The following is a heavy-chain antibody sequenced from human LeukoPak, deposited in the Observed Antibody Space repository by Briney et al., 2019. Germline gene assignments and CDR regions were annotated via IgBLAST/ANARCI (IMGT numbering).Heavy chain of an antibody. D-gene: IGHD6-6*01. CDR3: ASGSSSVGY. CDR2: ISNSDNDI. J-gene: IGHJ4*02. CDR1: GFIFSGYY. Sequence: GGSLRLSCAASGFIFSGYYMSWIRQTRGKGLEWISYISNSDNDIYYAGSVKGRFTISRDNTRNSLFLQMNSLRPVDTAVYYCASGSSSVGYWRQGPRVPV. V-gene: IGHV3-11*01.